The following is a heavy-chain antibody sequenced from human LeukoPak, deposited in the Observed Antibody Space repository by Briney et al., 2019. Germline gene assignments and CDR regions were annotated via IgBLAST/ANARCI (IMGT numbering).Heavy chain of an antibody. CDR1: GFSFSTYA. D-gene: IGHD3-3*01. V-gene: IGHV3-21*01. CDR3: AKGGRFLEWSNYYYMDA. Sequence: GGSLRLSCAASGFSFSTYAISWVRQAPGKGLEWVSCISTTSSYIFYADSVRGRFTISRDNAKNSLYLQMDSLRAEDTAVYYCAKGGRFLEWSNYYYMDAWGKGTTVTVSS. J-gene: IGHJ6*03. CDR2: ISTTSSYI.